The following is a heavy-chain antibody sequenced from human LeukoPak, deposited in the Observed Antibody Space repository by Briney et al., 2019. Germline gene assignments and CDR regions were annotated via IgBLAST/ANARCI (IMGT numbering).Heavy chain of an antibody. CDR1: GFTFSSYA. D-gene: IGHD6-13*01. CDR2: ISGSGGST. J-gene: IGHJ4*02. CDR3: AGGMVAADGYFDY. V-gene: IGHV3-23*01. Sequence: GGSLRLSCAASGFTFSSYAMSWVRQAPGKGLEWVSAISGSGGSTYYADSVKGRFTISRDNSKNTLYLQMNSLRAEDTAVYYCAGGMVAADGYFDYWGQGTLVTVSS.